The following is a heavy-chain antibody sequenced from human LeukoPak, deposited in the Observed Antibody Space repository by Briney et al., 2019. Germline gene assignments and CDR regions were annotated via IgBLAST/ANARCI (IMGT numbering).Heavy chain of an antibody. CDR1: GFTFSTYE. J-gene: IGHJ4*02. Sequence: AGGSLRLSCSASGFTFSTYEMNWVRQAPGKVLEWVSSISSGASTIYYADSVKGRFTISRDNAKNSLYLQMNSLRAEDTAVYYCARVGALSSSWLLYWGQGTLVTVSS. D-gene: IGHD6-13*01. V-gene: IGHV3-48*03. CDR3: ARVGALSSSWLLY. CDR2: ISSGASTI.